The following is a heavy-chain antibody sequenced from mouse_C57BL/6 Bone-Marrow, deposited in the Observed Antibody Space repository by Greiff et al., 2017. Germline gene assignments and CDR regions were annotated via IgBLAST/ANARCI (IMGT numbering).Heavy chain of an antibody. J-gene: IGHJ3*01. CDR3: AREVRHDGYSFAY. V-gene: IGHV1-69*01. CDR2: IDPSDSYT. Sequence: VQLQQPGAELVMPGASVKLSCKASGYTFTSYWMHWVKQRPGQGLEWIGEIDPSDSYTNYNQKFKGKSTLTVDKSSSTAYMQLSSLTSEDSAVYYCAREVRHDGYSFAYWGQGTLVTVSA. D-gene: IGHD2-3*01. CDR1: GYTFTSYW.